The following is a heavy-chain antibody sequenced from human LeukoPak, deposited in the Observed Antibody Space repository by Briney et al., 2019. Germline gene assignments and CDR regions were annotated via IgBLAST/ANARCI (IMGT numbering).Heavy chain of an antibody. CDR1: GFTFSSYS. V-gene: IGHV3-21*04. CDR2: ISTSSSYI. CDR3: ARALYGWGQYYFDY. Sequence: GGSLRLSCAASGFTFSSYSMNWVRQAPGKGLEWVSFISTSSSYIHNADSVKGRFTISRDNAENSLYLQMNSLRAEDTAVYYCARALYGWGQYYFDYWGQGTLVTVSS. D-gene: IGHD3-16*01. J-gene: IGHJ4*02.